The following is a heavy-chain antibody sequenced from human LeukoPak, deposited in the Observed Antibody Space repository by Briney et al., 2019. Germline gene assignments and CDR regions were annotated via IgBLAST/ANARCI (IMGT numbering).Heavy chain of an antibody. CDR1: GGSISSSSYY. CDR2: IYYDGST. Sequence: SETLSLTCTVSGGSISSSSYYWGCIRQPPGKGLEWIGSIYYDGSTYYNPSLKSRVTVSADTSKNHFSLKLNSVTAADTAVYYCARLGRDSANDFDCWGQGTLVTVSS. CDR3: ARLGRDSANDFDC. J-gene: IGHJ4*02. D-gene: IGHD1-26*01. V-gene: IGHV4-39*02.